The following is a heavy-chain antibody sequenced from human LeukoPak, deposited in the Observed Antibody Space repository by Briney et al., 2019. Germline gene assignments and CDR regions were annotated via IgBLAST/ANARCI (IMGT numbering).Heavy chain of an antibody. CDR3: ARERSGGMDV. Sequence: SETLSLTCTVSGGSISSSSYYWGWIRQPPGKGLEWIGSIYYSGSTYYNPSLKSRVTISVDTSKNQFSLKLSSVTAADTAVYYCARERSGGMDVWGQGTTVTVSS. V-gene: IGHV4-39*07. CDR1: GGSISSSSYY. J-gene: IGHJ6*02. CDR2: IYYSGST.